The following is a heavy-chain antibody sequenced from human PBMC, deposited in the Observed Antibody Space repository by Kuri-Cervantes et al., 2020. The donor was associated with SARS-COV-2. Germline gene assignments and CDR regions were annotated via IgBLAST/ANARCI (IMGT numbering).Heavy chain of an antibody. D-gene: IGHD5-24*01. CDR3: ARDGIRDGYNVGY. J-gene: IGHJ4*02. CDR2: IIPIFGTA. V-gene: IGHV1-69*06. CDR1: GYTFTGYY. Sequence: SVTVSCKASGYTFTGYYMHWVRQAPGQGLEWMGGIIPIFGTANYAQTFQGRVTITADKSTSTVYMEMSSLRSEDTAVYYCARDGIRDGYNVGYWGQGTLVTVSS.